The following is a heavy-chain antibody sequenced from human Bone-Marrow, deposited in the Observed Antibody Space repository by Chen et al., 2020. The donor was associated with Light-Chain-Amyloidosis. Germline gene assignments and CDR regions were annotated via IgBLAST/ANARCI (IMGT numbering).Heavy chain of an antibody. D-gene: IGHD2-2*01. Sequence: QVQLQESGPGLVKPSQTLSLTCTFSGGPISSGGYYWSWIRQHPGKGLEWIGYIYYSGSTYYNPSLKSRVTISVDTSKNQFSLKLSSVTAADTAVYYCARNQILGYCSSTSCYDKSLGWFDPWGQGTLVTVSS. V-gene: IGHV4-31*03. CDR3: ARNQILGYCSSTSCYDKSLGWFDP. CDR2: IYYSGST. J-gene: IGHJ5*02. CDR1: GGPISSGGYY.